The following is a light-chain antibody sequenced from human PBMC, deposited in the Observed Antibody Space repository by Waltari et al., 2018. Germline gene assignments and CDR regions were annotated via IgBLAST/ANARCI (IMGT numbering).Light chain of an antibody. CDR2: KDS. V-gene: IGLV3-25*03. J-gene: IGLJ1*01. Sequence: SYELTQPPSVSVSPGQTARITCSGDALPKQYAYWYQQKPGQATVLVLYKDSERPSGIPERFSGPSSGTTGTLTISGVQAEDEADYYCQSADSSGTYRVFGTGTKVTVL. CDR3: QSADSSGTYRV. CDR1: ALPKQY.